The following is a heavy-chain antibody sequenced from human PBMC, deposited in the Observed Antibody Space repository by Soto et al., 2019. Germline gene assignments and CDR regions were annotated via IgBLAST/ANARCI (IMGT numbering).Heavy chain of an antibody. CDR2: ISGSGGST. J-gene: IGHJ3*02. D-gene: IGHD1-7*01. CDR3: AKGNSWSPALVLDI. V-gene: IGHV3-23*01. CDR1: GFTFSSYS. Sequence: GGSLTLSCGASGFTFSSYSMNWVRQAPGKGLEWVSAISGSGGSTYYADSVKGRFTISRDSSKNTLYLQMNSLRAEDTAVYYCAKGNSWSPALVLDIWGQGTMVTVSS.